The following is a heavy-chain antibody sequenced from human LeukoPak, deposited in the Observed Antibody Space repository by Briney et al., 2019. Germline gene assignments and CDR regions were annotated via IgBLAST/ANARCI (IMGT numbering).Heavy chain of an antibody. CDR1: GFTFSYYS. CDR3: ARGVAYCGGDCPPMIDY. J-gene: IGHJ4*02. CDR2: ISRSSAYI. D-gene: IGHD2-21*02. V-gene: IGHV3-21*01. Sequence: GGSLRLSCAASGFTFSYYSMNWVRQAPGKGLEWVSCISRSSAYIYYADSVKGRFAISRDNAKSSLYLQMNSLRADDTAVYYCARGVAYCGGDCPPMIDYWGQGTLVTVSS.